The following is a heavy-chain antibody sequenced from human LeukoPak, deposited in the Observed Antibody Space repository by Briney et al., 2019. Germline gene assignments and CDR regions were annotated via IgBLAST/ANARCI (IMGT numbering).Heavy chain of an antibody. D-gene: IGHD3-3*01. CDR2: ISGSGGST. CDR3: AKDQCAFWSGYDY. J-gene: IGHJ4*02. CDR1: GFTFTNYA. Sequence: GGSLRLSCAGSGFTFTNYAMNWVRQAPGKGLEWVSAISGSGGSTYYADSVKGRFTISRDNSKNTVYLQMNSLRAEDTAVYYCAKDQCAFWSGYDYWGQGTLVTVSS. V-gene: IGHV3-23*01.